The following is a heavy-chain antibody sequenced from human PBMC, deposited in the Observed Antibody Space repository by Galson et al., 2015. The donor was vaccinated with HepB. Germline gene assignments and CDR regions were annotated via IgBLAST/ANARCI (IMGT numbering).Heavy chain of an antibody. CDR2: INAGNGNT. CDR3: ARADILGGQIDY. D-gene: IGHD3-9*01. V-gene: IGHV1-3*01. CDR1: GYTFTSYA. J-gene: IGHJ4*02. Sequence: SVKVSCKASGYTFTSYAMHWVRQAPGQRLEWMGWINAGNGNTKYSQKFQGRVTITRDTSASTAYMELSSLRSEDTAVYYCARADILGGQIDYWGQGTLVTASS.